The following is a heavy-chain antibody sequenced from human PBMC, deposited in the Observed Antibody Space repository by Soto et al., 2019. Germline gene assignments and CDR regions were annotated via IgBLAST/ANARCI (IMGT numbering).Heavy chain of an antibody. Sequence: SETLSLTCAVYGGSFSGYYWSWIRQPPGKGLEWIGEINHSGSTNYNPSLKSRDNISEETSKNQYSLKLRSVTAADTAVYYCARGGRVSSSWYSYYYYGMDVWGQGTTVT. CDR3: ARGGRVSSSWYSYYYYGMDV. V-gene: IGHV4-34*01. CDR2: INHSGST. D-gene: IGHD6-13*01. CDR1: GGSFSGYY. J-gene: IGHJ6*02.